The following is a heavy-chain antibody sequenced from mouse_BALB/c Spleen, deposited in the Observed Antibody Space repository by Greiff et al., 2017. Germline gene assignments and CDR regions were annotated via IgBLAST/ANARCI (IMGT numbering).Heavy chain of an antibody. CDR2: IDPANGNT. V-gene: IGHV14-3*02. Sequence: VQLKQSGAELVKPGASVKLSCTASGFNIKDTYMHWVKQRPEQGLEWIGRIDPANGNTIYDPKFQGKASITADTSSNTAYLQLSSLTSEDTAVYYCASRGGFAYWGQGTLVTVSA. CDR1: GFNIKDTY. J-gene: IGHJ3*01. CDR3: ASRGGFAY.